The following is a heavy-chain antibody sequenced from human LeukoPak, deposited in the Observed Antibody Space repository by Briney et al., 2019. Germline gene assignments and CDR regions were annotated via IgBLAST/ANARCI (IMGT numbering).Heavy chain of an antibody. CDR2: ISAYNGNT. D-gene: IGHD2-21*01. V-gene: IGHV1-18*01. CDR3: ARVGAGEHINYYYYGMDV. Sequence: ASVKVSCKASGYTFTSYGIRWVRQAPGQGLEWMGWISAYNGNTNYAQKLQGRVTMTTDTSTSTAYMELRSLRSDDTAVYYCARVGAGEHINYYYYGMDVWGQGTTVTVSS. J-gene: IGHJ6*02. CDR1: GYTFTSYG.